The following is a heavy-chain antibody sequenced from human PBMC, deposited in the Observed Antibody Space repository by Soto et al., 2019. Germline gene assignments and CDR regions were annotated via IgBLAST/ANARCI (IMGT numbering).Heavy chain of an antibody. CDR3: ARRRGQDSTFYYESSGFVSA. CDR2: INRSGST. V-gene: IGHV4-34*01. CDR1: GWSFSAYY. Sequence: QVQLPQWGAGLLKPSETLSLTCAVYGWSFSAYYWYWNWIRQPPGKGLEWIGAINRSGSTQYNPSLSSRVTISVETSKKQFSLKLSSVTGADTAVYYCARRRGQDSTFYYESSGFVSAWGQGTLVTVSS. D-gene: IGHD3-22*01. J-gene: IGHJ5*02.